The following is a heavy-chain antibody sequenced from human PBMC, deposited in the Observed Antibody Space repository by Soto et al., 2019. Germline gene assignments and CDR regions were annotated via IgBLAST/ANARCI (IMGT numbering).Heavy chain of an antibody. CDR3: ARGRRTTVTIDY. D-gene: IGHD4-17*01. J-gene: IGHJ4*02. CDR1: GGSISNFY. Sequence: SETLSLTCTVSGGSISNFYWSWIRQPPGKGLEWIGEINYSGTTSYNPSLNSRVTISVDTSKNQFSLKLSSVTAADTAVFYCARGRRTTVTIDYWGQGTLVTVSS. V-gene: IGHV4-59*12. CDR2: INYSGTT.